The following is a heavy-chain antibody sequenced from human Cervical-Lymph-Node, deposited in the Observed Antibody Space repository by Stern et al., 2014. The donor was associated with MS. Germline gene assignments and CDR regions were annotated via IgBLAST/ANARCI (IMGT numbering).Heavy chain of an antibody. CDR1: GYTFTAYF. J-gene: IGHJ3*02. V-gene: IGHV1-2*06. D-gene: IGHD3-3*01. Sequence: VQLVESGTEVKKPGASVRVSCKTSGYTFTAYFLYWVRQAPGQGLEWLARINPKSGATDYAENFDGRVTLTRDTSLNTTYMEVSRLTSDDTAMYYCARGPKFGAFDIWGQGTMVSVST. CDR2: INPKSGAT. CDR3: ARGPKFGAFDI.